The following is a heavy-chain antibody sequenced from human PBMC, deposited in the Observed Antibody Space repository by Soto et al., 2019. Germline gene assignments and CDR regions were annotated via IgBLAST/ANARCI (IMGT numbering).Heavy chain of an antibody. Sequence: KTGGSLRPSCAASGFTFSSYSMNWVRQAPGKGLEWVSSISSSSSYIYYADSVKGRFTISRDNAKNSLYLQMNSLRAEDTAVYYCARAIAGSYRYVYYFDYWGQGTLVTVSS. J-gene: IGHJ4*02. CDR2: ISSSSSYI. CDR3: ARAIAGSYRYVYYFDY. CDR1: GFTFSSYS. D-gene: IGHD3-16*02. V-gene: IGHV3-21*01.